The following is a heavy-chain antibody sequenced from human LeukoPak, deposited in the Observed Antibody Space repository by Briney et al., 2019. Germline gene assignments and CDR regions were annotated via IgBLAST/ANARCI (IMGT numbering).Heavy chain of an antibody. D-gene: IGHD3/OR15-3a*01. CDR3: ARLESIPNRTGYYSYYFDY. CDR1: GYTFTGYY. CDR2: INPNSGGT. Sequence: GASVKVSCKASGYTFTGYYMHWVRQAPGQGLEWMGWINPNSGGTNYAQKFQGRVTMTRDTSISTAYMELSRLRSDDTAVYYCARLESIPNRTGYYSYYFDYWGQGTLVTVSS. J-gene: IGHJ4*02. V-gene: IGHV1-2*02.